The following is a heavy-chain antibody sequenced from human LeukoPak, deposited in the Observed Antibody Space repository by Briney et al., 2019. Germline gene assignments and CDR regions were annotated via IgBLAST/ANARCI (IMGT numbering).Heavy chain of an antibody. CDR1: GGTFSTYT. V-gene: IGHV1-3*03. CDR3: ARGSIVSGAVAGY. D-gene: IGHD6-19*01. J-gene: IGHJ4*02. Sequence: ASVKVSCKASGGTFSTYTISWVRQAPGQRLEWMGWINAGNGNKKYSQEFQGRVTITRDTSASTAYMELSSLRSEDTAVYYCARGSIVSGAVAGYWGQGTLVTVSS. CDR2: INAGNGNK.